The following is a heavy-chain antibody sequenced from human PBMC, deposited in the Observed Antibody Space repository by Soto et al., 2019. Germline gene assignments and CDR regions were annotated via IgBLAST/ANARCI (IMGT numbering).Heavy chain of an antibody. CDR2: ISIKPNNYAT. J-gene: IGHJ4*02. CDR3: TRDYENSNYYFDY. CDR1: GFTFRGST. D-gene: IGHD3-22*01. V-gene: IGHV3-73*01. Sequence: PGESLKLSCVASGFTFRGSTIHWVRQASGKGLEWIGLISIKPNNYATVYAASVTGRFTISRDDSKNTAFLQMNSLKTEDTAVYYCTRDYENSNYYFDYWGRGTMVTVYS.